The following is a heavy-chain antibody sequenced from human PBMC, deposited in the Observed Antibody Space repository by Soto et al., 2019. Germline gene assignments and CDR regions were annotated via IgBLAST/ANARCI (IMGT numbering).Heavy chain of an antibody. V-gene: IGHV4-59*12. CDR3: ARGRAGIVATIVEDLNWFDP. Sequence: SETLSLTCTVSGGSISSYYWSWIRYPPGNEMEWIGYIYYSGSTYYNPSLKSRVTISVDTSKNQFSLKLSSVTAADTAVYYCARGRAGIVATIVEDLNWFDPWGQGTLVTVS. CDR2: IYYSGST. J-gene: IGHJ5*02. D-gene: IGHD5-12*01. CDR1: GGSISSYY.